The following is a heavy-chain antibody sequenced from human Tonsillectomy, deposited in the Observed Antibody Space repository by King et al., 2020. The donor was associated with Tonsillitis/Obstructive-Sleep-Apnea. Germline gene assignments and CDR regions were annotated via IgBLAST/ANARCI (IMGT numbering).Heavy chain of an antibody. CDR3: ARDYYDSSGYYHGYFQH. V-gene: IGHV1-18*01. CDR2: SRPYDGDT. Sequence: VQLVQSGAEVKKPGASVKVSCKASGYTFTNYDITWVRQAPGQGLEWMGWSRPYDGDTNYAQKLQGRVTMTSDTSTTTAYMELRGLRSDDTAVYYCARDYYDSSGYYHGYFQHWGQGTLVTVSS. J-gene: IGHJ1*01. D-gene: IGHD3-22*01. CDR1: GYTFTNYD.